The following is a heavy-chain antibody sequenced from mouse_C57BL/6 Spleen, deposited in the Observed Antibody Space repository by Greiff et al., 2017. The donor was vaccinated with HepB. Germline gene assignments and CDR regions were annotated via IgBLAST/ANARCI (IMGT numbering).Heavy chain of an antibody. Sequence: VQLQQSGAELMKPGASVKLSCKATGYTFTGYWIAWVKQRPGHGLEWIGEILPGSGSTNYNEKFKGKATFTADTSSNTAYMQLSSLTTEDSAIYYCAREGHYGNYVRFAYWGQGTLVTVSA. CDR1: GYTFTGYW. J-gene: IGHJ3*01. CDR2: ILPGSGST. D-gene: IGHD2-1*01. V-gene: IGHV1-9*01. CDR3: AREGHYGNYVRFAY.